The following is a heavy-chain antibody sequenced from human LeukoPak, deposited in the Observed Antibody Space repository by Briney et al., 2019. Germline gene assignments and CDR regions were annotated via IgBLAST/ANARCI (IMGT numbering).Heavy chain of an antibody. Sequence: SETLSFTCTVSGGSISSYYWSWIRQPPGKGLEWIGYIYYSGSTNYNPSLKSRVTISVDTSKNQFSLKLSSVTAADTAVYYCASPYVWGQGTTVTVSS. J-gene: IGHJ6*02. CDR1: GGSISSYY. V-gene: IGHV4-59*08. CDR2: IYYSGST. CDR3: ASPYV.